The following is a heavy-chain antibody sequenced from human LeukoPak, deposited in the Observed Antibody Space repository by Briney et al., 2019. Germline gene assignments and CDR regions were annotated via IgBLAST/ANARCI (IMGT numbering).Heavy chain of an antibody. V-gene: IGHV3-74*01. CDR2: IHSDGRIT. CDR1: GFSFNNYW. D-gene: IGHD5-24*01. CDR3: ARAQDTYNSLYFDY. J-gene: IGHJ4*02. Sequence: GGSLRLSCAGSGFSFNNYWMHWVRQAPGKGLVWVSRIHSDGRITTYADSVNGRFTISKDSARNTLYLQMNTLRVGDTAVYYCARAQDTYNSLYFDYWGQGALVTVSS.